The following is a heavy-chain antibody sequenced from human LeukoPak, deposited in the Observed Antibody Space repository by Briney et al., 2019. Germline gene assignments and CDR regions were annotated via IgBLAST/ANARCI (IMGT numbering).Heavy chain of an antibody. D-gene: IGHD6-19*01. CDR2: IFGSGGST. V-gene: IGHV3-23*01. J-gene: IGHJ4*02. Sequence: PGGFLRLSCAASGFTFSSYAMYWVRQAPGKGLEWVSGIFGSGGSTHYADSVKGRFTISRDNSKNTVYLQMNSLRAEDTAVYHCAKTTTGYSSGRFPGWPVDYWGQGTLVTVSS. CDR1: GFTFSSYA. CDR3: AKTTTGYSSGRFPGWPVDY.